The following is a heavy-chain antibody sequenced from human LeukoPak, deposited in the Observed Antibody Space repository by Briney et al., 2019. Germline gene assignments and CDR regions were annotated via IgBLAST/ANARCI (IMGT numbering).Heavy chain of an antibody. CDR2: IYYSGST. Sequence: SETLSLACTVSGGSISSYYWSWIRQPPGKGLEWIGYIYYSGSTNYNPSLKSRVTISVDTSKNQFSLKLSSVTAADTAVYYCARVRGYSYGWAFDIWGQGTMVTVSS. J-gene: IGHJ3*02. CDR3: ARVRGYSYGWAFDI. D-gene: IGHD5-18*01. CDR1: GGSISSYY. V-gene: IGHV4-59*01.